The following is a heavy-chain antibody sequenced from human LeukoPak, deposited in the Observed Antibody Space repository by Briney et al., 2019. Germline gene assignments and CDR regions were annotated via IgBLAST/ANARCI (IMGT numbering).Heavy chain of an antibody. D-gene: IGHD3-22*01. CDR3: ARGRRRGIVVVITSAVDY. J-gene: IGHJ4*02. CDR2: MNLNSGNT. Sequence: ASVKVSCKASGYTFTSYDINWVRQATGQGLEWMGWMNLNSGNTGYAQKFQGRVTMTRNTSISTAYMELSSLRSEDTAVYYCARGRRRGIVVVITSAVDYWGQGTLVTVSS. V-gene: IGHV1-8*01. CDR1: GYTFTSYD.